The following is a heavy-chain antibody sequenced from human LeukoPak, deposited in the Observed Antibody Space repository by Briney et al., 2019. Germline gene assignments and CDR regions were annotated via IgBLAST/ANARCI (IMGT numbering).Heavy chain of an antibody. CDR3: AKGGRGLPFDY. D-gene: IGHD1-26*01. CDR2: ISGSGGST. V-gene: IGHV3-23*01. CDR1: GXXXSSYA. J-gene: IGHJ4*02. Sequence: SLRXXXXASGXXXSSYAXSWVRQAPGKGLEWVSAISGSGGSTYYADSVKGRFTISRDNSKNTLYLQMNSLRAEDTAVYYCAKGGRGLPFDYWGQGTLVTVSS.